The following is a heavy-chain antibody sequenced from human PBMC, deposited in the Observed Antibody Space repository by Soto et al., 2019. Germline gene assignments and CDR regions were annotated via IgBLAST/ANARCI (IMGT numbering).Heavy chain of an antibody. CDR1: GGSINSGGYY. CDR2: IYYSGST. V-gene: IGHV4-31*03. Sequence: SSETLSLTCTVSGGSINSGGYYWSWIRQHPGEGLEWIGYIYYSGSTYYNPSLKSRVTISVDTSKNQFSLKLSSVTAADTAVYYCARDQSLPDAFDIWGQGTTVTVSS. CDR3: ARDQSLPDAFDI. J-gene: IGHJ3*02.